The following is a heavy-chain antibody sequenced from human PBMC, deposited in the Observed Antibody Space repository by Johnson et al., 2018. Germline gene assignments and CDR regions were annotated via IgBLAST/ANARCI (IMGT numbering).Heavy chain of an antibody. J-gene: IGHJ6*02. CDR2: ISYDGSNK. CDR3: PGGEPHCSSTSCYYYYGMDV. Sequence: QVQLVESGGGVVQPGRSLRLSCAASGFTFSSYAMHWVRQAPGKGLEWVAVISYDGSNKYYADSVKGRFTISRDNSKNTLYLQMNSLGAEDTAVYYCPGGEPHCSSTSCYYYYGMDVWGQGTTVTVSS. CDR1: GFTFSSYA. D-gene: IGHD2-2*01. V-gene: IGHV3-30-3*01.